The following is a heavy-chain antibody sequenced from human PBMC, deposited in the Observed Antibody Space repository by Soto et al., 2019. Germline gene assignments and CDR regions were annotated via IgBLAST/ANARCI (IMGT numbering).Heavy chain of an antibody. V-gene: IGHV3-74*01. CDR2: INSDGSST. J-gene: IGHJ4*02. Sequence: GGSLRLSCAASGFTFSSYWMHWVRQAPGKGLVWVSRINSDGSSTSYADSVKGRFTISRDNAKNTLYLQMNSLRAEDTAVYYCARDLPYDFWSGSYYFDYWGQGTLVTVSS. CDR1: GFTFSSYW. CDR3: ARDLPYDFWSGSYYFDY. D-gene: IGHD3-3*01.